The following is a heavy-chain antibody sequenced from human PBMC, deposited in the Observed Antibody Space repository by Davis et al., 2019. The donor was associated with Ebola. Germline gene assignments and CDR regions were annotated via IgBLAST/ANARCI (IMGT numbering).Heavy chain of an antibody. V-gene: IGHV4-4*02. Sequence: MPSETLSLTCAVSGGSISSSNWWSWVRQHPGKGLEWIGYIYYSGSTNYNPSLKSRVTISVDTSKNQFSLKLSSVTAADTAVYYCARQFYWFDPWGQGTLVTVSS. CDR1: GGSISSSNW. J-gene: IGHJ5*02. CDR2: IYYSGST. D-gene: IGHD1-1*01. CDR3: ARQFYWFDP.